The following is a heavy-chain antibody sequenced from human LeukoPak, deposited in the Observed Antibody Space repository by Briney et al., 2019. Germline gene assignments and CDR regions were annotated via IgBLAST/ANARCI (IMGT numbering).Heavy chain of an antibody. J-gene: IGHJ4*02. CDR2: ISAYNGNT. CDR1: GYTFTSYG. Sequence: ASVKVSCKASGYTFTSYGISWVRQAPGQGLEWMGWISAYNGNTNYAQKLQGRVTMTTDTSTSTAYMDLSRLRSDDTAVYYCARKPGGDYGGNLDYWGQGTLVTVSS. D-gene: IGHD4-23*01. CDR3: ARKPGGDYGGNLDY. V-gene: IGHV1-18*01.